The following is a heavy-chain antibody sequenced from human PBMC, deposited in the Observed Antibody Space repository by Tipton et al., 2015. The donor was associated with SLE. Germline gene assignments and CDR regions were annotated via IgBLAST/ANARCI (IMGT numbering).Heavy chain of an antibody. CDR3: ATLGPWDY. D-gene: IGHD7-27*01. V-gene: IGHV4-34*01. CDR2: INHSGST. CDR1: GGSFSGYY. J-gene: IGHJ4*02. Sequence: TLSLTCAVYGGSFSGYYWSWIRQPPGKGLEWIGEINHSGSTNYNPSLKRRVTISVDTSKNQFSLKLSSVTAADTAVYYCATLGPWDYWGQGTLVNVSS.